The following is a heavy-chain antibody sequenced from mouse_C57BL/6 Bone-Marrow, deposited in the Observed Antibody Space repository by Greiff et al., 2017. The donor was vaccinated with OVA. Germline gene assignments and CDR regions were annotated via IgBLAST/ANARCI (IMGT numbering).Heavy chain of an antibody. CDR3: ARGGYDYDDGFAY. CDR2: ISDGGSYT. CDR1: GFTFSSYA. J-gene: IGHJ3*01. Sequence: EVQLVESGGGLVKPGGSLKLSCAASGFTFSSYAMSWVRQTPEKRLEWVATISDGGSYTYYPDNVKGRFTISRDNAKNNLYLQMSHLKSGDTAMYDCARGGYDYDDGFAYWGQGTLVTVSA. D-gene: IGHD2-4*01. V-gene: IGHV5-4*01.